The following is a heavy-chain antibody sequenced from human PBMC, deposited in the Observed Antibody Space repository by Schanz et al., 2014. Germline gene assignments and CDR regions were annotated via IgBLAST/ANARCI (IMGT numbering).Heavy chain of an antibody. J-gene: IGHJ4*02. CDR1: GFSFSDYG. Sequence: QVQLVESGGGVVQPGGSLRLSCEASGFSFSDYGMHWVRQAPGKGLEWVTIISHDGSIQYGADSVKGRFTLSRDNSKNTMDLQMNSLRPEDTAVYYCGRDYSGGALDYWGQGTLVTVSS. CDR3: GRDYSGGALDY. D-gene: IGHD6-19*01. CDR2: ISHDGSIQ. V-gene: IGHV3-30*19.